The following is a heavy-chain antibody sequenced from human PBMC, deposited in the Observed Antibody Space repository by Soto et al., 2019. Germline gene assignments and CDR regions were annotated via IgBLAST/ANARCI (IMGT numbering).Heavy chain of an antibody. CDR3: STLGGPHLESRDY. V-gene: IGHV3-74*01. CDR2: IKGDGSDT. Sequence: EVQLVESGGGLVQPGGSLRLPCAASGFTFSSSRMHWVRQVPGKGLVWVSHIKGDGSDTSYAESVKGRFTVSRDNAKDTLYLQMNNLRAEDTALYYCSTLGGPHLESRDYWGQGTLVTVSS. J-gene: IGHJ4*02. D-gene: IGHD1-1*01. CDR1: GFTFSSSR.